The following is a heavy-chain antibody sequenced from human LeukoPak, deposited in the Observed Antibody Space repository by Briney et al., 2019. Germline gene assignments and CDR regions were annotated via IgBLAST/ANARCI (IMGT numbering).Heavy chain of an antibody. V-gene: IGHV4-59*08. Sequence: SQTLSLTCTVSGGSISSYYWSWIRQPPGKGLEWIGYIYYSGSTNYNPSLKSRVTISVDTSKNQFSLKLSSVTAADTAVYYCAGGFDCSGGSCYFEKSFDYWGQGTLVTVSS. CDR3: AGGFDCSGGSCYFEKSFDY. D-gene: IGHD2-15*01. CDR1: GGSISSYY. CDR2: IYYSGST. J-gene: IGHJ4*02.